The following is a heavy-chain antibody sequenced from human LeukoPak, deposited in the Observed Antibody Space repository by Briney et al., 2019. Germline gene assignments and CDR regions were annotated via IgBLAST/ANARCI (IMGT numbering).Heavy chain of an antibody. CDR2: ISYDGSNK. CDR3: AKDALGGYYYVFDY. D-gene: IGHD3-22*01. CDR1: GFTFSSYA. Sequence: PGGSLRLSCAASGFTFSSYAMHWVRQAPGKGLEWVGVISYDGSNKYDADSVKGRFTISRDNSKNTLYLQMNSLRAEDTAVYYCAKDALGGYYYVFDYWGQGTLVTVSS. V-gene: IGHV3-30-3*01. J-gene: IGHJ4*02.